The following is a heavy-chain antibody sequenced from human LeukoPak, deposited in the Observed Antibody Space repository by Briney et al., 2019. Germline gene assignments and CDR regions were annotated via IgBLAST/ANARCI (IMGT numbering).Heavy chain of an antibody. J-gene: IGHJ3*02. CDR2: INSDWFSI. CDR1: GFTFSAYW. CDR3: ARFYGGSALDI. D-gene: IGHD3-16*01. Sequence: PGGSLRLSCAASGFTFSAYWMHWVRQAPGKGLVWVSRINSDWFSITYADSVKGRFTISRDNAKNTLYLHMNSLRGEDTAVYYCARFYGGSALDIWGQGTMVTVSS. V-gene: IGHV3-74*01.